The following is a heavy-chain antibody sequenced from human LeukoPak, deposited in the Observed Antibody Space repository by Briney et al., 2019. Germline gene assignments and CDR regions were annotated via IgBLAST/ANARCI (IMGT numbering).Heavy chain of an antibody. CDR2: IDPTSGAT. Sequence: ASVKVSCKASGYTFAAYFMHWVRQAPGQGLEWMGWIDPTSGATSYAQKFQGRVTLTRDTSITTAYMEVSRLTSGDTAVYYCARDVPGYSSSYDFWGQGTLVTVSS. D-gene: IGHD6-13*01. V-gene: IGHV1-2*02. CDR3: ARDVPGYSSSYDF. J-gene: IGHJ4*02. CDR1: GYTFAAYF.